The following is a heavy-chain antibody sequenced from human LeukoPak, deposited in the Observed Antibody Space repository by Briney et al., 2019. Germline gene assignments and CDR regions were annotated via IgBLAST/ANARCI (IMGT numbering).Heavy chain of an antibody. CDR2: IYHSGST. CDR3: ARASVVVVPAVRINWFDP. V-gene: IGHV4-30-2*01. J-gene: IGHJ5*02. CDR1: GGSISSGGYY. Sequence: SETLSLTCTVSGGSISSGGYYWRWIRQPPGKGLEWIGYIYHSGSTYYNPSLKSRVTISVDRSKNQFSLKLSSVTAADTAVYYCARASVVVVPAVRINWFDPWGQGTLVTVSS. D-gene: IGHD2-2*01.